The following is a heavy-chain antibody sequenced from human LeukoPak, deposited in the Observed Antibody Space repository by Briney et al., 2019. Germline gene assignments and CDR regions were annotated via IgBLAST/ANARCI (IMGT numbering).Heavy chain of an antibody. CDR1: GFTFSSYE. CDR3: ARWEEQLAPLDY. CDR2: ISSSGSTI. V-gene: IGHV3-48*03. D-gene: IGHD6-6*01. J-gene: IGHJ4*02. Sequence: PGGSLRLSCAASGFTFSSYEMNWVRQAPGKGLEWVSYISSSGSTIYYADSVKGRFTISRDNAKNSLYLQMNSLRAEDTAVYYCARWEEQLAPLDYWGQGTLVTVSS.